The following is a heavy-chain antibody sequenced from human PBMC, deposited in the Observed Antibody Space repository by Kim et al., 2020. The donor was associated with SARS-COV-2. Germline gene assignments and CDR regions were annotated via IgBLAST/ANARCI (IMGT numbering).Heavy chain of an antibody. CDR1: GFTFSGSW. V-gene: IGHV3-74*03. CDR3: ARDTNWNNYDS. J-gene: IGHJ4*02. Sequence: GWSLRLSCAASGFTFSGSWMHWVRQAPGKGLVWVSRITSDGSGTEYADSVTGRFTISRDNAKNTVYLQMNSLRAEDTAVYYCARDTNWNNYDSWGQGTLVTVSS. D-gene: IGHD2-8*01. CDR2: ITSDGSGT.